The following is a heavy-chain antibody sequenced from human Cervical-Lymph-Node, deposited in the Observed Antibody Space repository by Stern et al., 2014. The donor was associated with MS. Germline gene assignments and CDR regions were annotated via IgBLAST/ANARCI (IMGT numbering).Heavy chain of an antibody. J-gene: IGHJ6*02. Sequence: VQLVESGGALVQPGRSLRLSCAASGFTFDDYAMHWVRQPPGKGLEWVSGVGWNGGDIGYADSVKGRFIISRDNAKNSLYLQMNSLRPEDTAFYYCAKSTGAYYFLGMDVWGQGTTVTVSS. CDR3: AKSTGAYYFLGMDV. V-gene: IGHV3-9*01. D-gene: IGHD4/OR15-4a*01. CDR1: GFTFDDYA. CDR2: VGWNGGDI.